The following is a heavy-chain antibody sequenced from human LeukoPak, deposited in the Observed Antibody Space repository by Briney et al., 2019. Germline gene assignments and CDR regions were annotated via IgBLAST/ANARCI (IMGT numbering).Heavy chain of an antibody. CDR2: IYYSGST. V-gene: IGHV4-59*08. J-gene: IGHJ5*02. CDR1: GVSISSYY. D-gene: IGHD5-18*01. Sequence: PGETLSLTCTASGVSISSYYMSWVRQAPGKGLEWVSYIYYSGSTTYNPALKSRVTISVDTSKDQFSLKLSSVTAAGTAVYYCAASAAMVTGGFDPWGQGTLVTVSS. CDR3: AASAAMVTGGFDP.